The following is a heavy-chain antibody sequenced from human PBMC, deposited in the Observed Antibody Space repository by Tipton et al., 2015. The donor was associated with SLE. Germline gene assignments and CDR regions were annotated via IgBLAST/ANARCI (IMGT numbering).Heavy chain of an antibody. D-gene: IGHD6-19*01. CDR3: ARDHPVAGPFDY. V-gene: IGHV4-4*07. Sequence: LRLSCTVSGGSISNYYWSWIRQPAGKGLEWIGRINTSGSTNYNPSLKSRVTMSVDTSKNQFSLQLSSVTAADTAVYYWARDHPVAGPFDYWGQGTLVTVSS. CDR2: INTSGST. J-gene: IGHJ4*02. CDR1: GGSISNYY.